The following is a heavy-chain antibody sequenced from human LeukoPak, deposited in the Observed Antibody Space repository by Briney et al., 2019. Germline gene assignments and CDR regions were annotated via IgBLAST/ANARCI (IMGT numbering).Heavy chain of an antibody. CDR3: AKDTRWNYVYYYYYMDV. CDR2: ISGSGGST. V-gene: IGHV3-23*01. Sequence: PGGSLRLSCAASGFTFSSYAMSWVRQAPGKGLEWVSAISGSGGSTYYADSVKGRFTISRDNSKNTLYLQMNSLRAEDTAVYYCAKDTRWNYVYYYYYMDVWGKGTTVTVSS. J-gene: IGHJ6*03. D-gene: IGHD1-7*01. CDR1: GFTFSSYA.